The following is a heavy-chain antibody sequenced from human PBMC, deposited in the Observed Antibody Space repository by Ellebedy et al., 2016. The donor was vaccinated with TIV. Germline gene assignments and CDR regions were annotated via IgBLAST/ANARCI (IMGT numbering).Heavy chain of an antibody. Sequence: MPGGSLRLSCTVSGGSISGYYWSWVRLPPGKGLQWIGYIHYTGITNYSPSLKGRVTISVDTSKNQFSLNLNSVTAADTAVYYCAKLSAIATAGPNYYHSMDVWGQGTTVSVSS. CDR1: GGSISGYY. V-gene: IGHV4-59*01. J-gene: IGHJ6*02. D-gene: IGHD6-13*01. CDR3: AKLSAIATAGPNYYHSMDV. CDR2: IHYTGIT.